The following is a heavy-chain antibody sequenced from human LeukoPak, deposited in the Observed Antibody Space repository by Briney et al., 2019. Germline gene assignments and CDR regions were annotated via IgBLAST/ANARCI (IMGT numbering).Heavy chain of an antibody. CDR2: IFSSSTYI. V-gene: IGHV3-21*01. D-gene: IGHD6-13*01. CDR1: GFTFSSYW. Sequence: GGSLRLSCAASGFTFSSYWMHWVRQAPGKGLEWVSFIFSSSTYIYYTDSVKGRFTISRDNSKNTLYLQMNSLRAEDTAVYYCARDFEGGGSTAEYFQHWGQGTLVTVSS. J-gene: IGHJ1*01. CDR3: ARDFEGGGSTAEYFQH.